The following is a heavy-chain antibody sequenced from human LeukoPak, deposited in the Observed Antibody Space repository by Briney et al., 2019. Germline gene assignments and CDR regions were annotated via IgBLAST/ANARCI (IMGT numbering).Heavy chain of an antibody. CDR1: GINVSSDY. Sequence: GGSLRLSCAASGINVSSDYMTWIRQAPGKGLEWVSLIYGGDAAYYAESVRGRFMISRDNLKNTLFLQMNSLRVEDTAVYYCVTSTGEQFIPYDYWGQGTHVTVSS. D-gene: IGHD3-10*01. CDR2: IYGGDAA. CDR3: VTSTGEQFIPYDY. J-gene: IGHJ4*02. V-gene: IGHV3-66*02.